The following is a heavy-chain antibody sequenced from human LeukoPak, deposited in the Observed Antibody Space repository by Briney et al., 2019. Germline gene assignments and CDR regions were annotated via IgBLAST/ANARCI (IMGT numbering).Heavy chain of an antibody. CDR3: RGAYGDK. D-gene: IGHD4-17*01. Sequence: SVKVSCKASGGTFSSYAISWVRQAPGQGLEWMGRIIPILGIANYAQKFQGRVTITADKSTSTAYMELSSLRSDDTAVYCARGAYGDKWGQGTMVTVSS. CDR1: GGTFSSYA. J-gene: IGHJ4*02. CDR2: IIPILGIA. V-gene: IGHV1-69*04.